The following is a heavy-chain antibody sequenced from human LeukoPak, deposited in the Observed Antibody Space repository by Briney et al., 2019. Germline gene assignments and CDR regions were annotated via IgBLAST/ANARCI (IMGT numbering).Heavy chain of an antibody. V-gene: IGHV4-59*11. Sequence: SETLSLTCTVSGGSISSHYWSWIRQPPGKGLEWIGYIYYSGSTNYNLSLKSRVTISVDTSKNQFSLKLSSVTAADTAVYYCARGRYYDFWSGYFGWFDPWGQGTLVTVSS. D-gene: IGHD3-3*01. CDR2: IYYSGST. CDR3: ARGRYYDFWSGYFGWFDP. CDR1: GGSISSHY. J-gene: IGHJ5*02.